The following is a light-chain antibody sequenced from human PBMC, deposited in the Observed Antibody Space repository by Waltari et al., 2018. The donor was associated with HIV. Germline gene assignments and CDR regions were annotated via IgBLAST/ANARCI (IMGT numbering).Light chain of an antibody. CDR2: GAS. V-gene: IGKV3-20*01. Sequence: EIVLTQSPGTLSLSPGERATLSCRASQSVSSSHLAWYQQTPGLPPRPLIDGASSRATGTPDRFGGSGSGTDFTLTISRLEPEDFAVYYCQQYGTSPYTFGQGTKLEIK. CDR1: QSVSSSH. CDR3: QQYGTSPYT. J-gene: IGKJ2*01.